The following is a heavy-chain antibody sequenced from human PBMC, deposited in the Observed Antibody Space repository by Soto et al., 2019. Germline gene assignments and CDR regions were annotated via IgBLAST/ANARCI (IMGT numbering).Heavy chain of an antibody. V-gene: IGHV5-51*01. CDR3: ARRSVSAGRRSVTGKINAFDI. J-gene: IGHJ3*02. CDR1: GYSFTSYW. Sequence: PGESLKISCKGSGYSFTSYWIDWVRQMPGKGLEWMGIIYPGDSDTRYSPSFQGQVTISADKSISTAYLQWSSLKASDTAMYYCARRSVSAGRRSVTGKINAFDIWGQGTMVTVSS. CDR2: IYPGDSDT. D-gene: IGHD2-21*02.